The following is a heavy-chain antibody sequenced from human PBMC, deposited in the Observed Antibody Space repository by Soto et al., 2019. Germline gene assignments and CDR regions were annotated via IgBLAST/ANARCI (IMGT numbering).Heavy chain of an antibody. V-gene: IGHV3-72*01. J-gene: IGHJ4*02. D-gene: IGHD3-22*01. CDR2: TRHRPDSYTT. Sequence: PGGSLRLSCAASGLTFSDHYMDWVRQAPGKGLEWLGRTRHRPDSYTTEYAASVKGRFIISRDDSTNSLFLQMDSLKTEDTAMYYCVRSYYYDNSAFYLDFWGQGALVTVSS. CDR3: VRSYYYDNSAFYLDF. CDR1: GLTFSDHY.